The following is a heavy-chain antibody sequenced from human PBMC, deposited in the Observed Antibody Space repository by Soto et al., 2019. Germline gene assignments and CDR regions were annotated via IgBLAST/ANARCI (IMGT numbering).Heavy chain of an antibody. V-gene: IGHV3-23*01. CDR2: ISGSGGST. Sequence: GGSLRLSCAASGFPFSSYAMTWVRQAPGKGLEWVSVISGSGGSTYYADSVKGRFTISRDNSKNTLYLQMNSLRAEDTAVYYCAREVVVGATTRYYFGYWGQGSLVTVSS. CDR3: AREVVVGATTRYYFGY. D-gene: IGHD1-26*01. J-gene: IGHJ4*02. CDR1: GFPFSSYA.